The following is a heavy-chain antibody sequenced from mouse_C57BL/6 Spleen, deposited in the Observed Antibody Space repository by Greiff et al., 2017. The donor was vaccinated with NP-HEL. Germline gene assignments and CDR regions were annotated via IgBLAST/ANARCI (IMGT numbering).Heavy chain of an antibody. J-gene: IGHJ2*01. CDR3: ARRDFLTGDGFDY. Sequence: QVQLKQSGAELVKPGASVKMSCKASGYTFTSYWITWVKQRPGQGLEWIGDIYPGSGSTNYNEKFKSKATLTVDTSSSTAYMQLSSLTSEDSAVYYCARRDFLTGDGFDYWGQGTTLTVSS. D-gene: IGHD4-1*01. CDR1: GYTFTSYW. CDR2: IYPGSGST. V-gene: IGHV1-55*01.